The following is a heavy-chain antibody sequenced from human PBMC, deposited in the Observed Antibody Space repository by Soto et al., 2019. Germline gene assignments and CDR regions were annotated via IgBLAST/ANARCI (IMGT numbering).Heavy chain of an antibody. CDR2: IYPGDSDT. CDR3: ARQDVGYCSSTSCQLYYYYYDMDV. V-gene: IGHV5-51*01. D-gene: IGHD2-2*01. J-gene: IGHJ6*02. Sequence: GESLKISCKGSGYSFTSYWIGWVRQMPGKGLEWMGIIYPGDSDTRYSPSFQGQVTISADKSISTAYLQWSSLKASDTAMYYCARQDVGYCSSTSCQLYYYYYDMDVWGQGTTVTVSS. CDR1: GYSFTSYW.